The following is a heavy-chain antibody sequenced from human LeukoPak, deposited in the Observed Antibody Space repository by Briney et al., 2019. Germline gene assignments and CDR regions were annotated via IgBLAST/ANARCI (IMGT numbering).Heavy chain of an antibody. D-gene: IGHD3-22*01. CDR2: INPHSGVT. Sequence: ASVKVSCKASGYTFTDYFIHWVRQAPGQGLEWMGWINPHSGVTNYAQKFQARVTLTRDATITAAYMDLSGLRSDDTAVYFCARELIEDQNWFDPWGQGTQVTVSS. V-gene: IGHV1-2*02. J-gene: IGHJ5*02. CDR3: ARELIEDQNWFDP. CDR1: GYTFTDYF.